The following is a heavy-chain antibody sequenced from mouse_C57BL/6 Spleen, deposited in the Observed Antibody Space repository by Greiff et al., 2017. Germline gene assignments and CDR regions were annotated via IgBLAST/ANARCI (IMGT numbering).Heavy chain of an antibody. D-gene: IGHD2-3*01. CDR1: GYTFTDYY. J-gene: IGHJ2*01. CDR3: ARDDGPYFDY. V-gene: IGHV1-26*01. Sequence: VQLQQSGPELVKPGASVKISCKASGYTFTDYYMNWVKQSHGKSLEWIGDINPNNGGTSYNQKFKGKATLTVDKSSSTAYMERRSLTSEDSAVXYCARDDGPYFDYWGQGTTLTVSS. CDR2: INPNNGGT.